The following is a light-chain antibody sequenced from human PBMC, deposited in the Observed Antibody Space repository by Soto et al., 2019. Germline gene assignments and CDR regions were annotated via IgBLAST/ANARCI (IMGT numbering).Light chain of an antibody. CDR3: QQYNNWTPWT. Sequence: EIVMTQSPATLSVSPGESATLSCRASQSVSSNLAWYQQKPGQAPRLLIYGASTRATGIPARFSGSGSGTEFTLTISSLQSEDFAVYYCQQYNNWTPWTFGQGTKVEIK. J-gene: IGKJ1*01. V-gene: IGKV3-15*01. CDR1: QSVSSN. CDR2: GAS.